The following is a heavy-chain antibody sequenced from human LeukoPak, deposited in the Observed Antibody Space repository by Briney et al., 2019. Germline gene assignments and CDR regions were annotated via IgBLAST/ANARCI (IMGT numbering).Heavy chain of an antibody. CDR3: VVTYLYTFDI. Sequence: GGSLRLSCSASGFXFTAYSMHWVRQAPGKGLEYVSAISSSGGSTYYADSVKGRFTISRDNSKNTLYLQMSSLRAEDTAVYYCVVTYLYTFDIWGQGTMVTVSS. D-gene: IGHD3-16*02. CDR2: ISSSGGST. CDR1: GFXFTAYS. J-gene: IGHJ3*02. V-gene: IGHV3-64D*09.